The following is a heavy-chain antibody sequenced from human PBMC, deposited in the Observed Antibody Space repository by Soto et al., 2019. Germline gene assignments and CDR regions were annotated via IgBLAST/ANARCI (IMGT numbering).Heavy chain of an antibody. CDR2: ISAYNGNT. CDR1: GYTFTSYG. J-gene: IGHJ6*02. D-gene: IGHD2-2*02. Sequence: QVQLVQSGAEVKKPGASVKVSCKASGYTFTSYGISWVRQAPGQGLEWMGWISAYNGNTNYAQKLQGRVTMTIDTSTSTAYMELRSLRSDDTAVYYCAVGYCSSTSCYRMGDYYYGMDVWGQGTTVTVSS. CDR3: AVGYCSSTSCYRMGDYYYGMDV. V-gene: IGHV1-18*04.